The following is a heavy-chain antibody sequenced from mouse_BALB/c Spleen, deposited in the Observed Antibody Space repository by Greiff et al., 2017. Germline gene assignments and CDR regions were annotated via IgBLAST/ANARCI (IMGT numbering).Heavy chain of an antibody. D-gene: IGHD4-1*01. CDR1: GFAFSSYD. Sequence: EVHLVESGGGLVKPGGSLKLSCAASGFAFSSYDMSWVRQTPEKRLEWVAYISSGGGSTYYPDTVKGRFTISRDNAKNTLYLQMSSLKSEDTAMNYCARENWAWFAYWGQGTLVTVSA. J-gene: IGHJ3*01. CDR2: ISSGGGST. V-gene: IGHV5-12-1*01. CDR3: ARENWAWFAY.